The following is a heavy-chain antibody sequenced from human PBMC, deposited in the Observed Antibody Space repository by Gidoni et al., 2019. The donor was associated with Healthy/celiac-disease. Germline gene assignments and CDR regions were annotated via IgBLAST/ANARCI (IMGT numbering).Heavy chain of an antibody. J-gene: IGHJ5*02. D-gene: IGHD6-13*01. V-gene: IGHV4-4*02. CDR1: GGSISSSNW. CDR2: IYHSGST. CDR3: ARAEGSSWSNNWFDP. Sequence: QVQLQESGPGLVKPSGTLSLTCAVSGGSISSSNWWSWVRQPPGKGLEWIGEIYHSGSTNYNPSLKSRVTISVDKSKNQFSPKLSSVTAADTAVYYCARAEGSSWSNNWFDPWGQGTLVTVSS.